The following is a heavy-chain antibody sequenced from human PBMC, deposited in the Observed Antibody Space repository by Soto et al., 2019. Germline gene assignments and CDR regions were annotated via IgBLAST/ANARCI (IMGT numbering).Heavy chain of an antibody. Sequence: QVQLVQSGAEVKKPASSVKVSCQASGGGFSNYAISWVRQAPGQGLEWMGGIIPMFGTPDYAEKFRGRVTITADAATRTAYMELSSLRSEDTATYYCARDPTRGGVVPQEYGMDVWGQGTTVTVSS. V-gene: IGHV1-69*01. CDR1: GGGFSNYA. J-gene: IGHJ6*02. D-gene: IGHD3-3*01. CDR3: ARDPTRGGVVPQEYGMDV. CDR2: IIPMFGTP.